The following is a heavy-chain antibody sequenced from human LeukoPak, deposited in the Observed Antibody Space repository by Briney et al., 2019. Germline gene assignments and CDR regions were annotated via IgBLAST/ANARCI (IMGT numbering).Heavy chain of an antibody. Sequence: PSETLSLTCTVSGGSISSSYYYCGWVRQPPGKGLVLIGSIYYSGSTYYNPSLRSRVTMSVDTSKNQFSLKMSSVTAADTAVYHCARRLGIAVFDYWGQGTLVTVSS. CDR2: IYYSGST. D-gene: IGHD6-19*01. CDR1: GGSISSSYYY. V-gene: IGHV4-39*01. J-gene: IGHJ4*02. CDR3: ARRLGIAVFDY.